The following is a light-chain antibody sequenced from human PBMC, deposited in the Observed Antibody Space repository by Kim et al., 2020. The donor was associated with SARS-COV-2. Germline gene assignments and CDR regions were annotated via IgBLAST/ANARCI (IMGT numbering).Light chain of an antibody. V-gene: IGKV1-39*01. CDR2: GIS. CDR3: QQTDSLPIT. Sequence: DIQMTQSPSSLSASVGDRVTITCRASQTITRYFHWYQQKAGKAPKLLIHGISNLHSGVPSRFSGSGSGTDFTLTINSLQPEDFATYYCQQTDSLPITFGQGTRLDI. J-gene: IGKJ5*01. CDR1: QTITRY.